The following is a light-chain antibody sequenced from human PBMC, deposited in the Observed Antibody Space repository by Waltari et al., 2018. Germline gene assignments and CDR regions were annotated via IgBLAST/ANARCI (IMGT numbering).Light chain of an antibody. CDR2: DVT. Sequence: QSALTQPASVSGSPGQSITISCSGTSSDVGGYNYVSWYQQQPGKAPKLMIYDVTNRSSGVSGRFSGSKSGNTASLTISGLQAEDEADYYCSSYTSSGTRVFGGGTKLTVL. V-gene: IGLV2-14*01. CDR3: SSYTSSGTRV. J-gene: IGLJ3*02. CDR1: SSDVGGYNY.